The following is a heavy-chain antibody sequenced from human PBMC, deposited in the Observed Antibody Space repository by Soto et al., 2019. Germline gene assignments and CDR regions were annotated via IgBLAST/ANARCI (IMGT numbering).Heavy chain of an antibody. CDR2: IIPIFGTA. D-gene: IGHD3-10*01. V-gene: IGHV1-69*12. J-gene: IGHJ4*02. Sequence: QVQLVQSGAEVKKPGSSVKVSCKASGGTFSSYAISWVRQAPGQGLEWMGGIIPIFGTANYAQKFQGRVTITADESRSTAYMELSSLRYEDTAVYYVARTASRTGSGYGGDYWGQGTLVSVSS. CDR1: GGTFSSYA. CDR3: ARTASRTGSGYGGDY.